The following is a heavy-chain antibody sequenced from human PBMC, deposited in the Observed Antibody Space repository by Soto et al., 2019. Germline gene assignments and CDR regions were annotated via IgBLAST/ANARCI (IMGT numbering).Heavy chain of an antibody. CDR3: ARTFYYGSGSYPRFDP. CDR1: GFTFSNSA. J-gene: IGHJ5*02. CDR2: ISGSGGST. V-gene: IGHV3-23*01. Sequence: GGSLRLSCAASGFTFSNSAMSWVRQAPGKGLEWVSGISGSGGSTYYADSVKGRFTISRDNSKNTLYLQMNSLRADDTAVYYCARTFYYGSGSYPRFDPWGQGTLVTVSS. D-gene: IGHD3-10*01.